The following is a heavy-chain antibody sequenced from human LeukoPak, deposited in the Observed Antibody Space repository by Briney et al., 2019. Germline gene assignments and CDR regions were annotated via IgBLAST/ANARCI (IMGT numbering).Heavy chain of an antibody. CDR1: GYSISSGYY. CDR2: IYHSGST. D-gene: IGHD1-26*01. Sequence: SETLSPTCTVSGYSISSGYYWGWIRQPPGKGLEWIGSIYHSGSTYYNPSLKSRVTISVDTSKNQFSLKLSSVTAADTAVYYCARRSGSCGAFDIWGQGTMVTVSS. J-gene: IGHJ3*02. V-gene: IGHV4-38-2*02. CDR3: ARRSGSCGAFDI.